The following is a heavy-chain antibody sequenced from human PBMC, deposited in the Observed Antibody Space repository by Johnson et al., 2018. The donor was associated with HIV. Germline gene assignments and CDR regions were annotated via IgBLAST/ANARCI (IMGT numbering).Heavy chain of an antibody. J-gene: IGHJ3*02. CDR1: GFTFSNAW. CDR2: IKSKTDGGTT. V-gene: IGHV3-15*01. Sequence: VQLVESGGGLVKPGGSLRLSCAASGFTFSNAWMSWVRQAPGKGLEWVGRIKSKTDGGTTDYAAPVKGRFTISRDDSKNTLYLQMNSLKTEDIAVYYCTICITMIVVVTTDAFDIWGQGTMVTVSS. CDR3: TICITMIVVVTTDAFDI. D-gene: IGHD3-22*01.